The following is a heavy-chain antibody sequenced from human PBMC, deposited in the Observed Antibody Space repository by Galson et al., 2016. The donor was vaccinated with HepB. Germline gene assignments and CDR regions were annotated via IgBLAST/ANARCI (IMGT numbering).Heavy chain of an antibody. CDR2: SNSDGSST. Sequence: SLRLSCAASGLTLSSYWMHWVRRAPGKGLVWVSRSNSDGSSTSYAESVKGRFTISRDNAKNTLYLQMNSLRAEDTSVYYCARLATGDLGNWYFDLWGRGSLVTVSS. CDR1: GLTLSSYW. V-gene: IGHV3-74*01. CDR3: ARLATGDLGNWYFDL. D-gene: IGHD2-15*01. J-gene: IGHJ2*01.